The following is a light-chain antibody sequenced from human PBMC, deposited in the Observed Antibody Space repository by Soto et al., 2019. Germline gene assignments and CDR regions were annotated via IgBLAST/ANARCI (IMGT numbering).Light chain of an antibody. CDR1: SSNIGAGYD. V-gene: IGLV1-47*02. Sequence: QSVLTQPPSVSGAPGQRVTISCTGSSSNIGAGYDVHWYQQLPGTAPKVLIYLNNQRPSGVPDRFSGSKSGTSASLAISGLRSEDEADYYCATWDDSLSGVLFGGGTKLTVL. CDR2: LNN. J-gene: IGLJ2*01. CDR3: ATWDDSLSGVL.